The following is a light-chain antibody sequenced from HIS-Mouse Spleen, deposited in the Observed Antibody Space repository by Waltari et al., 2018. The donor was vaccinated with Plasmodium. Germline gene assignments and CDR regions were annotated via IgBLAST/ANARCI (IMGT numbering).Light chain of an antibody. CDR2: EGS. V-gene: IGLV2-23*01. CDR3: CSYAGSSTYV. J-gene: IGLJ1*01. Sequence: QSALTQPASVSGSPGQSITISCTGTSSDVGSYNLVSWYQQHHGKPPKLMSYEGSKRASGVSKRFSGSKSGNTASLTIAGRQAEDEADYYCCSYAGSSTYVVGTGTKVTGL. CDR1: SSDVGSYNL.